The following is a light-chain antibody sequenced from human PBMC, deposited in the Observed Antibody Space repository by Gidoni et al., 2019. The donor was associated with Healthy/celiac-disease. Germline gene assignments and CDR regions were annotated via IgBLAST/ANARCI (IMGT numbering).Light chain of an antibody. CDR1: KLGDKY. Sequence: SYELTQPPSVSVSPGQPASITRSGDKLGDKYACWYQQKPGQSPVLVIYQDSKRPSGIPERFSGSNSGNTATLTISGTQAMDEADYYCQAWDSSSWVFGGGTKLTVL. J-gene: IGLJ3*02. CDR3: QAWDSSSWV. CDR2: QDS. V-gene: IGLV3-1*01.